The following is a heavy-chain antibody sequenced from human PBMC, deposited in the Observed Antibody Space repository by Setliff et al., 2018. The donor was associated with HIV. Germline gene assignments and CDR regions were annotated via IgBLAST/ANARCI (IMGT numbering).Heavy chain of an antibody. V-gene: IGHV3-23*01. J-gene: IGHJ4*02. CDR2: IANGINT. Sequence: PGGSLRLSCAASGFSFSNYAMTWVRQAPGKGLEWVSTIANGINTYYADSVRGRFTISRDNSKNTVFLQMSSLRAEDTAIYFCARDPRGAVAGFDYWGRGTLVTVSS. D-gene: IGHD6-19*01. CDR1: GFSFSNYA. CDR3: ARDPRGAVAGFDY.